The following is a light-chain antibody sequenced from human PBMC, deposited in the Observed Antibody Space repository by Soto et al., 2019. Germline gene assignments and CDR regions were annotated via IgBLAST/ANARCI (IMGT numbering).Light chain of an antibody. CDR3: QQYYSTPLT. CDR1: QSVLYTPNNKDY. Sequence: DIVVTQFPDSLAVSLGERATINCKSSQSVLYTPNNKDYLAWYQQKPGQPPKLLIYWASTRESGVPDRFIGSGSGTDFTLTISSLQAEDVAVYYCQQYYSTPLTFGGGTKVEIK. CDR2: WAS. V-gene: IGKV4-1*01. J-gene: IGKJ4*01.